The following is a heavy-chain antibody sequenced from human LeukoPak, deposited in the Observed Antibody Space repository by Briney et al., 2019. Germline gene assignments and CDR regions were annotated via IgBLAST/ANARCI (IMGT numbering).Heavy chain of an antibody. D-gene: IGHD1-26*01. Sequence: GGSLRLSCAASGFTVRSNYMSWVRQAPGKGLEWVSDISGSGSNTYYADSVKGRFTISRDNSKNTLYLQMNSLRVEDTAVYYCAKKYSTGLDPWGQGTLVTVSS. V-gene: IGHV3-23*01. CDR1: GFTVRSNY. J-gene: IGHJ5*02. CDR3: AKKYSTGLDP. CDR2: ISGSGSNT.